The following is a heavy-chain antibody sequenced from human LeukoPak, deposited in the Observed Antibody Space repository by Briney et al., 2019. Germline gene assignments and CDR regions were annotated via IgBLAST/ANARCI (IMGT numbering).Heavy chain of an antibody. CDR1: GGSISNDY. CDR3: ARGQNDYGSGSLSVNWFDP. J-gene: IGHJ5*02. D-gene: IGHD3-10*01. Sequence: SETLSLTCTVSGGSISNDYWSWIRQPPGKGLEWIGCIYYSGSTNYNPSLKSRVTISVDTSKNQFSLKLSSVTAADTAVYYCARGQNDYGSGSLSVNWFDPWGQGTLVTVSS. V-gene: IGHV4-59*12. CDR2: IYYSGST.